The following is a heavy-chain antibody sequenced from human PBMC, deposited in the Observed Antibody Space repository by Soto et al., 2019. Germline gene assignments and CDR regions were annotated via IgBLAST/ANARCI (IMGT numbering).Heavy chain of an antibody. CDR3: ARGEQYSGRIFDY. D-gene: IGHD1-26*01. Sequence: QVQLQQSGPGLVKPSQTLSLTCAITGDSVSSNSAGWSWVRQSPSRGLEWLGRTYYRSKWYYEYAESVRGRITINPDTSKNQYSLRLNSVTPEDTAVYFCARGEQYSGRIFDYWGQGTLVTVSS. J-gene: IGHJ4*01. CDR1: GDSVSSNSAG. V-gene: IGHV6-1*01. CDR2: TYYRSKWYY.